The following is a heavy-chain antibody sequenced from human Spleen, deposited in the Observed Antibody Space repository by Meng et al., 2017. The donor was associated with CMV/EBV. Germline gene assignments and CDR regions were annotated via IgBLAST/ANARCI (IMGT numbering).Heavy chain of an antibody. Sequence: KVSCKGSGYRFSNQWIGWVRQMPGKGLEWMGIIYPYDSATRYSPSFQGQVTISADKSISTAYLQWSSLKASDTAMYYCARRRGSSSSRAFDIWGQGTMVTVSS. CDR1: GYRFSNQW. V-gene: IGHV5-51*01. D-gene: IGHD6-6*01. CDR2: IYPYDSAT. J-gene: IGHJ3*02. CDR3: ARRRGSSSSRAFDI.